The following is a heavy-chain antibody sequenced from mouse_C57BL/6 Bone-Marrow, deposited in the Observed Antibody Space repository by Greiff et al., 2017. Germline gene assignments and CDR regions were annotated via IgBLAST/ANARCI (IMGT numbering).Heavy chain of an antibody. CDR2: FHPYNDDT. D-gene: IGHD3-2*02. Sequence: ESGAELVKPGASVKMSCKASGYTFTTYPIEWMKQNHGKSLEWIGNFHPYNDDTKYNEKFKGKATLTVEKSSSTVYLELSRLTSDDSAVYYCARGIDSSGPWFAYWGQGTLVTVSA. CDR1: GYTFTTYP. CDR3: ARGIDSSGPWFAY. V-gene: IGHV1-47*01. J-gene: IGHJ3*01.